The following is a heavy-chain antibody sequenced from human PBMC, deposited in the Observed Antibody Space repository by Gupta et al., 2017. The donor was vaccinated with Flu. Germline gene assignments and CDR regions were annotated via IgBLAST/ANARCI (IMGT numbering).Heavy chain of an antibody. Sequence: EVQLLESGGGLVQAGVSLRLSCFASGFSFNSFGMSWVRQAPGKGLEWVSFISASGVATNYADSVRGRFTVSRDNAKNMLFAQLSSLSADDAAVYYCAKGGMNAFDAWGQGAMVTVSS. D-gene: IGHD6-13*01. J-gene: IGHJ3*01. CDR3: AKGGMNAFDA. CDR2: ISASGVAT. CDR1: GFSFNSFG. V-gene: IGHV3-23*01.